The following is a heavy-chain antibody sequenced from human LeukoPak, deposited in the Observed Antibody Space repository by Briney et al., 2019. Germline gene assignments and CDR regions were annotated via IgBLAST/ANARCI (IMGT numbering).Heavy chain of an antibody. CDR2: ISSSSSYI. D-gene: IGHD6-13*01. CDR3: AKSGSTSWYLDY. J-gene: IGHJ4*02. V-gene: IGHV3-21*04. Sequence: GGSLRLSCAASRFTFSSYSMNWVRQAPGKGLEWVSSISSSSSYIYYADSVKGQFTISRDNSKNTLYLQMSSLRAEDAAVYYCAKSGSTSWYLDYWGQGTLVTVSS. CDR1: RFTFSSYS.